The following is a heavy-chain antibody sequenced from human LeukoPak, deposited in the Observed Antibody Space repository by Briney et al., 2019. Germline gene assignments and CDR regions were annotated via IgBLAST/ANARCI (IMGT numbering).Heavy chain of an antibody. Sequence: GGSLRLSCAASGFTVSSNYMSWVRQAPGKGLEWVANIKQDGSEKYYVDSVKGRFTISRDNAKNSLYLQMNSLRAEDTAVYYCAREYSSSWYQGDYWGQGTLVTVSS. D-gene: IGHD6-13*01. V-gene: IGHV3-7*01. CDR2: IKQDGSEK. CDR1: GFTVSSNY. CDR3: AREYSSSWYQGDY. J-gene: IGHJ4*02.